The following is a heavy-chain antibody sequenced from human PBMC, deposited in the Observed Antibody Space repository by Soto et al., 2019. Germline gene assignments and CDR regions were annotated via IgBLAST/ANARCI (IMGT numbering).Heavy chain of an antibody. CDR1: GGSISSYY. V-gene: IGHV4-59*01. CDR3: ASGYCGGDCYSATGYFQH. CDR2: IYYSGST. D-gene: IGHD2-21*02. Sequence: QVQLQESGPGLVKPSETLSLTCTVSGGSISSYYWSWIRQPPGKGLEWIGYIYYSGSTNYNPSLKSRVTISVDTSKNQFSLKLSSVTAADTAVYYRASGYCGGDCYSATGYFQHWGQGTLVTVSS. J-gene: IGHJ1*01.